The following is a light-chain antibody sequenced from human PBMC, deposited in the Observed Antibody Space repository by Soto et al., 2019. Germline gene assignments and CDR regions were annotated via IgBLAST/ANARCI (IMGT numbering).Light chain of an antibody. CDR1: QTVRNSN. CDR2: GAF. CDR3: QQYSDWPLT. Sequence: EIVLTQSPATPSLSPGERATLSCRASQTVRNSNLAWYQQKPGQAPRVLIYGAFTRATGIPTRFSGSGSGTEFTLTISSLQSEDFAVYYCQQYSDWPLTFGGGTKVEI. J-gene: IGKJ4*01. V-gene: IGKV3-15*01.